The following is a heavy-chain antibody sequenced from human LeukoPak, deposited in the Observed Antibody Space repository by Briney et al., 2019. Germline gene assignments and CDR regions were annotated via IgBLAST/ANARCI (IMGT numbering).Heavy chain of an antibody. D-gene: IGHD3-3*01. V-gene: IGHV4-38-2*01. Sequence: PSETLSLTCAVSGYSISSSYYWGWIRQPPGKGLEWIGSNYHSGSTYYSPSLKSRVTISIDTSKNQFSLKLSSVTAADTAVYYCARHSETILGSVDYWGQGTLVTVSS. CDR3: ARHSETILGSVDY. CDR1: GYSISSSYY. CDR2: NYHSGST. J-gene: IGHJ4*02.